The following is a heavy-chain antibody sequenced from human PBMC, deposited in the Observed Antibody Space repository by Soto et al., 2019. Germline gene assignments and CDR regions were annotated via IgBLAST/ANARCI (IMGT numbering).Heavy chain of an antibody. V-gene: IGHV1-24*01. D-gene: IGHD2-2*01. Sequence: ASVKVSCKVSGCTLTELSMHWVRQAPGKGLEWMGGFDPEDGETIYAQKFQGRVTMTEDTSTGTAYMELSSLRSEDTAVYYCATVRYCSSTSCYVNWFDPWGQGTLVTVSS. CDR2: FDPEDGET. CDR3: ATVRYCSSTSCYVNWFDP. J-gene: IGHJ5*02. CDR1: GCTLTELS.